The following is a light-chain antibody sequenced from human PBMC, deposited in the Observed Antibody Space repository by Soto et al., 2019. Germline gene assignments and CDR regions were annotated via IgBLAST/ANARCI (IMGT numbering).Light chain of an antibody. Sequence: DIQMTQSPSSLSASVGDRVTITCRASQSISSYLNWYQQKPGKAPKLLIYAASSLQSGVPSRFSVSGSGPNFTLTISSLQPEDFATYYYQQSYSTPPYTFGQGTKLEIK. J-gene: IGKJ2*01. V-gene: IGKV1-39*01. CDR1: QSISSY. CDR3: QQSYSTPPYT. CDR2: AAS.